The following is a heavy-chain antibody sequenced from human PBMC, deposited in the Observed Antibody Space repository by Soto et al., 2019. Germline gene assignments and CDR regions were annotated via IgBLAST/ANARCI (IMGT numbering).Heavy chain of an antibody. CDR3: AIGFRTSWTEGDLDP. CDR2: ISAYNGNT. J-gene: IGHJ5*02. CDR1: GYTFTSYG. Sequence: QVQLVQSGAEVKKPGASVKVSCKASGYTFTSYGISWVRQAPGQGLEWMGWISAYNGNTNYAQNLQGRVTMTTDTPTSTAVMELRSLRSHDTAVYYGAIGFRTSWTEGDLDPWGQGTLVTLCS. V-gene: IGHV1-18*01. D-gene: IGHD6-13*01.